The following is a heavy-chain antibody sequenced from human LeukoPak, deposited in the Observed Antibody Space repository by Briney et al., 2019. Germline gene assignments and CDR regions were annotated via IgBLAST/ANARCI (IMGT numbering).Heavy chain of an antibody. V-gene: IGHV3-72*01. CDR2: SRNKAKSYTT. D-gene: IGHD6-19*01. CDR3: VRVGSVAGSDYLDY. J-gene: IGHJ4*02. CDR1: GFTFSDHF. Sequence: PGGSLSLSCAVSGFTFSDHFLYWVRQAPGKGLELVGRSRNKAKSYTTEYAASVKRRFTISRDDSKNSLSLQMNSLKTEDTAVYYCVRVGSVAGSDYLDYWGQGTLVTVSS.